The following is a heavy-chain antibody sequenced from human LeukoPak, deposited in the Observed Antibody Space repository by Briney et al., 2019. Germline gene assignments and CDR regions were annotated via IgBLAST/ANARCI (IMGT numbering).Heavy chain of an antibody. CDR1: GFALSSYG. CDR2: ISSSSSTI. J-gene: IGHJ6*03. CDR3: AGEGSSWSYYYYYYMDV. D-gene: IGHD6-13*01. Sequence: GGSLRLSCAASGFALSSYGMNWVRQAPGQGLEWLSYISSSSSTIYYADSVKGRFTISRDNAKSSLYLQMNNLRGEDTAVYYCAGEGSSWSYYYYYYMDVWGKGTTVTVPS. V-gene: IGHV3-48*04.